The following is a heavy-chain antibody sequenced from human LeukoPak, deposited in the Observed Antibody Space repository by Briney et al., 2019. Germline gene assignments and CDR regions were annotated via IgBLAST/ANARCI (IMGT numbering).Heavy chain of an antibody. CDR1: GGSFSSGGYY. D-gene: IGHD4/OR15-4a*01. V-gene: IGHV4-31*11. CDR3: ARQDYGGHYYYGMDV. CDR2: IYYSGST. J-gene: IGHJ6*04. Sequence: PSETLSLTCAVYGGSFSSGGYYWSWIRQHPGKGLEWIGYIYYSGSTYYNPSLKSRVTISVDTSKNQFSLKLSSVTAADTAVYYCARQDYGGHYYYGMDVWGKGTTVTVSS.